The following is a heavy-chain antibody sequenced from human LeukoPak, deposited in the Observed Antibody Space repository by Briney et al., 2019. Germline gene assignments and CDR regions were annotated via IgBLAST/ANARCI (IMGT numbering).Heavy chain of an antibody. Sequence: SQTLSLTCTVSGGSISSGSYYWIWIRQPAGKGLEWIGRIYTSGSTNYNPSLKSRVTISVDTSKNQFSLKLSSVTAADTAVYYCARDPNYYDSSGYWGDYFDYWGQGTLVTVSS. J-gene: IGHJ4*02. CDR2: IYTSGST. V-gene: IGHV4-61*02. CDR1: GGSISSGSYY. CDR3: ARDPNYYDSSGYWGDYFDY. D-gene: IGHD3-22*01.